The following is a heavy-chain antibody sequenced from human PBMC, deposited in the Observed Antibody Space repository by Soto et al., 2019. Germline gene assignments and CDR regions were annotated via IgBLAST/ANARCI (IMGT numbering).Heavy chain of an antibody. CDR2: INHSGST. CDR3: ARDDAYYFDNTAYYFYY. D-gene: IGHD3-22*01. Sequence: SETLSLTCAVYGGSFSGYYWSWIRQPPGKGLEWIGEINHSGSTNYNPSLKSRVTISVDTSKNQFSLKLSSVTAADTAVYYCARDDAYYFDNTAYYFYYWGQGTLVTVSS. CDR1: GGSFSGYY. V-gene: IGHV4-34*01. J-gene: IGHJ4*02.